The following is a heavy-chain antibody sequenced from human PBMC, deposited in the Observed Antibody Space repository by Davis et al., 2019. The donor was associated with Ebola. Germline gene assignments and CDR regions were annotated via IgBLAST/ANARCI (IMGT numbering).Heavy chain of an antibody. CDR2: IYSSGSA. CDR1: GGSMSSSSYY. J-gene: IGHJ4*02. V-gene: IGHV4-39*01. D-gene: IGHD5/OR15-5a*01. Sequence: GSLRLSCTVSGGSMSSSSYYWGWIRQPPGKGLESIGTIYSSGSAYYSSSVKSRVTISLDTSKNQLSLKLNSVAAADTAVYFCARAIAVSTHIDSWGQGTLVTVSS. CDR3: ARAIAVSTHIDS.